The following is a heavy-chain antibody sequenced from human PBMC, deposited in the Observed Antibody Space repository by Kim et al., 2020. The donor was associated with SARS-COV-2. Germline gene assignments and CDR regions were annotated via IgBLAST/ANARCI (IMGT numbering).Heavy chain of an antibody. V-gene: IGHV4-39*01. CDR1: GGSISSSSYY. Sequence: SETLSLTCTVSGGSISSSSYYWGWIRQPPGKGLEWIGSIYYSGSTYYNPSLKRRVTISVDTSKNQFSLKLSSVTAADTAVYYCAILWFGESLYYYDGMDVWGQGTTVTVSS. CDR2: IYYSGST. J-gene: IGHJ6*02. CDR3: AILWFGESLYYYDGMDV. D-gene: IGHD3-10*01.